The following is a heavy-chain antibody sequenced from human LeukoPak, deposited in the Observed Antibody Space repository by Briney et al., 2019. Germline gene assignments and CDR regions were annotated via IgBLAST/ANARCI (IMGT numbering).Heavy chain of an antibody. CDR1: GFTFSSYA. CDR2: ISYDGSNK. J-gene: IGHJ4*02. Sequence: GGSQRLSCAASGFTFSSYAMHWVRQAPGKGLEWVAVISYDGSNKYYADSVKGRFTISRDNSKNTLYLQMNSLRAEDTAVYYCARDLVGATTGFDYWGQGTLVTVSS. V-gene: IGHV3-30-3*01. D-gene: IGHD1-26*01. CDR3: ARDLVGATTGFDY.